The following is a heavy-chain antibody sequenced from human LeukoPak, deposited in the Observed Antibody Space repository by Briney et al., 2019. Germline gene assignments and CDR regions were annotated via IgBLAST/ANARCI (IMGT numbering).Heavy chain of an antibody. Sequence: GASVKVSCKASGYTFTGYYIHWVRQAPGQGLEWMGWINPNSGGTNYAQKFQGRVTMTRDTSISTAYMELSRLRSDDRAVYYCARDLFRGANWFDPWGQGTLATVSS. D-gene: IGHD3-10*01. V-gene: IGHV1-2*02. J-gene: IGHJ5*02. CDR1: GYTFTGYY. CDR3: ARDLFRGANWFDP. CDR2: INPNSGGT.